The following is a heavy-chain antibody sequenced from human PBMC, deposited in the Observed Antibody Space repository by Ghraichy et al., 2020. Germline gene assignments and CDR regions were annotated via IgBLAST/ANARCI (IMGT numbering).Heavy chain of an antibody. D-gene: IGHD3-22*01. Sequence: SETLSLTCTVSGDTISRYYWTWIRQPPGRQLEWIGFVYYSGETTYNPSLKSRVTISVDTSRNQFSLKMSSVTAADTAVYFCARVPYDSSGYYFADFWGQGTPVSVSS. J-gene: IGHJ4*02. CDR1: GDTISRYY. V-gene: IGHV4-59*01. CDR2: VYYSGET. CDR3: ARVPYDSSGYYFADF.